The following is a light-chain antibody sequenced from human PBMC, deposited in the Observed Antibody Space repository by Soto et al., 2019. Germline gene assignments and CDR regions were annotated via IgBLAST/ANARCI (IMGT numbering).Light chain of an antibody. V-gene: IGKV1-5*03. CDR1: QTISSW. Sequence: DIELTQSPSTLSLSVGDRVTITCRASQTISSWLAWYQQKPGKAPKLLIYEASSLKSGVPSRFSGSGSGTEFTLTISSLQPDDFATYYCQHYNSYSEAFGQGTKVDI. CDR3: QHYNSYSEA. J-gene: IGKJ1*01. CDR2: EAS.